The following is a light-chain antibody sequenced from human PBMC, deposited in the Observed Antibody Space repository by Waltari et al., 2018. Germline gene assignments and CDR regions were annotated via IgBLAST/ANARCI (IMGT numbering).Light chain of an antibody. Sequence: EIVMTQSPATLSVSPGEGATLSCRASQSVSSNLAWYQHKPGQAPRLLFYGASTRATGIPARFSGSGSGTEFTLTISSLQSEDFAFDYCQQYNNWPPEDTFGQGTKLEIK. CDR3: QQYNNWPPEDT. V-gene: IGKV3-15*01. CDR2: GAS. J-gene: IGKJ2*01. CDR1: QSVSSN.